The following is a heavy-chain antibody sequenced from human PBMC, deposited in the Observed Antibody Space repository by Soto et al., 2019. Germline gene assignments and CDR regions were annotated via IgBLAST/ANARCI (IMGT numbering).Heavy chain of an antibody. Sequence: SVKVSCQASGYSFTNNDVSWVRQATGQGLEWMGWMNPGGGDTGYAQKFQGRVTMTRDISIATAYMELSSLRSDDTAIYYCARMETFGSLNWFDPWGQGTLVTVSS. V-gene: IGHV1-8*01. J-gene: IGHJ5*02. CDR3: ARMETFGSLNWFDP. CDR1: GYSFTNND. D-gene: IGHD3-16*01. CDR2: MNPGGGDT.